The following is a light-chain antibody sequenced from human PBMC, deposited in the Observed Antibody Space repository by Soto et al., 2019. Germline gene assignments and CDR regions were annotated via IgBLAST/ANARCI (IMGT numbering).Light chain of an antibody. V-gene: IGLV2-23*01. CDR2: EAT. Sequence: QSALTQPASVSGSPGQSITISCTRTSSDVGSFNFFAWYQQHPGEAPKLIIYEATKRPSGVSNRFSGSKSGNTASLTISGLQADDEAGYYCCSYAGTSTVFGGGTKLTVL. J-gene: IGLJ2*01. CDR3: CSYAGTSTV. CDR1: SSDVGSFNF.